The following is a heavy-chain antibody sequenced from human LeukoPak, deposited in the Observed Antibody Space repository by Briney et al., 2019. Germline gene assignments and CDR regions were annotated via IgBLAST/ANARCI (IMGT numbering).Heavy chain of an antibody. Sequence: GGSLRLSREVSGFNLSSYNMIGVGQARGKRPEWISSISSGSTYMNYAASVKGRFTISRDNAKNSLNLQMNSLRAEDTAVYYCASLWFGELSDYWGQGTLVTVSS. CDR1: GFNLSSYN. CDR3: ASLWFGELSDY. CDR2: ISSGSTYM. V-gene: IGHV3-21*01. J-gene: IGHJ4*02. D-gene: IGHD3-10*01.